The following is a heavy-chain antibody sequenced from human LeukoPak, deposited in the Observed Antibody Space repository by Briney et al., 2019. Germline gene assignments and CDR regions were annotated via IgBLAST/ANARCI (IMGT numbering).Heavy chain of an antibody. D-gene: IGHD2-2*01. V-gene: IGHV1-18*01. CDR1: GYTFTSYG. J-gene: IGHJ6*03. CDR2: ISAYNGNT. CDR3: ARDLRPDCSSTSCYHYYYYYYMDV. Sequence: GASVKVSCKASGYTFTSYGISWVRQAPGQGLEWMGWISAYNGNTNYAQKLQGRVTMTTATSTSTAYMELRRLRSDDTAVYYCARDLRPDCSSTSCYHYYYYYYMDVWGKGTTVTISS.